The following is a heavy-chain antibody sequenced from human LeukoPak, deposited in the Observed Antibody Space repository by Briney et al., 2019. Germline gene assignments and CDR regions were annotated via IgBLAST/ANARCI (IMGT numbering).Heavy chain of an antibody. Sequence: SETLSLTCTVSGGSFSDYCSTWIRQPPGKGLEWIGLIYNSGSTNYNSSLKSRVTISVDTSKNQFSLKLSSVTAADTAVYYCAREFTDWGQGTLVTVSS. CDR2: IYNSGST. V-gene: IGHV4-59*01. CDR3: AREFTD. J-gene: IGHJ4*02. CDR1: GGSFSDYC.